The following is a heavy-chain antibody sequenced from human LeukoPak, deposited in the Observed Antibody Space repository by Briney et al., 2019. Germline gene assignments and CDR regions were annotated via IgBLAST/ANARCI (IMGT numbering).Heavy chain of an antibody. J-gene: IGHJ4*02. CDR3: AREAVAGTTDY. CDR1: GGTFSSDA. D-gene: IGHD6-19*01. V-gene: IGHV1-69*05. CDR2: VIPIFGTA. Sequence: SSVKVSCKASGGTFSSDAISWVRRSPGQGLEWRERVIPIFGTANYAEKFQGRVTITTDESTSTAYMELSSLRSEDTAVYYCAREAVAGTTDYWGQGTLVTVSS.